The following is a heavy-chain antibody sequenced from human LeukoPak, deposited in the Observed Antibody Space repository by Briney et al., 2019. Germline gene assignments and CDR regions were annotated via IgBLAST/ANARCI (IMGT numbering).Heavy chain of an antibody. CDR1: GGSISSGGYY. CDR3: AREGAYYDSSGGAFDI. Sequence: SETLSLTCTVSGGSISSGGYYWSWIRQHPGKGLEWIGYIYYSGSTYYNPSLKSRVTISVDTSKNQSSLKLSSVTAADTAVYYCAREGAYYDSSGGAFDIWGQGTMVTVSS. V-gene: IGHV4-31*03. CDR2: IYYSGST. J-gene: IGHJ3*02. D-gene: IGHD3-22*01.